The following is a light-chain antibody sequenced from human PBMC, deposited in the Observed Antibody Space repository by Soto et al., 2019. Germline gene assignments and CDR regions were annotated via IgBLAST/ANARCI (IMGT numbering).Light chain of an antibody. CDR2: SAS. V-gene: IGKV1-39*01. Sequence: DVQMTQSPSSLSASVGDRIIITCRASHDISTFLNWYQQIPGKAPKLLISSASNLHSGVPSRFSGSGSGTDFTLTISSLQPEDFATYYCQQSYSTPFNFGPGTKVDIK. J-gene: IGKJ3*01. CDR1: HDISTF. CDR3: QQSYSTPFN.